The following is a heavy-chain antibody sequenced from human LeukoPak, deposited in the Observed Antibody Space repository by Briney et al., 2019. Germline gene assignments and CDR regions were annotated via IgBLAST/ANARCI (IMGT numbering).Heavy chain of an antibody. J-gene: IGHJ4*02. CDR1: GASINTYY. D-gene: IGHD3-10*01. Sequence: SETLSLTCTVSGASINTYYWSWIRQPPGKGLEWIGYIYYSGTTSYNASLKTRVTISIDTSKNQFPLKLSSVTAADTAVYYCARVLRPMASQYYFDYWGQGTLSPSPQ. CDR3: ARVLRPMASQYYFDY. V-gene: IGHV4-59*01. CDR2: IYYSGTT.